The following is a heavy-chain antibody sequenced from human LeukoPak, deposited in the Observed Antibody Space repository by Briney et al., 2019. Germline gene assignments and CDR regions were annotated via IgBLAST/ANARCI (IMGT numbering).Heavy chain of an antibody. Sequence: SETLSLTCAVYGGSFSGYYWSWIRQPPGKGLEWIGEINHSGSTNYNPSLKSRVTISVDTSKNQLSLTLTSVTAADTAVYYCASWSTSSYYVTRVDHWGQGTLVTVSS. CDR3: ASWSTSSYYVTRVDH. CDR1: GGSFSGYY. D-gene: IGHD3-22*01. J-gene: IGHJ4*02. CDR2: INHSGST. V-gene: IGHV4-34*01.